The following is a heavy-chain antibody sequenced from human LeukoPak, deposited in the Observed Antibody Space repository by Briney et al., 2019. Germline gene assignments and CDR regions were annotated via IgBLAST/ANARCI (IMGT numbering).Heavy chain of an antibody. V-gene: IGHV4-34*01. CDR3: ARVGSGRILQNPLTMVRGVLYYLDY. D-gene: IGHD3-10*01. Sequence: SETLSLTCAVYGGSFSGYYWSWIRQPPGKGLEWIGEINHSGSTNYNPSLKSRVTISVDTSKNQFSLKLSSVTAADTAVYYCARVGSGRILQNPLTMVRGVLYYLDYWGQGTLVTVSS. CDR1: GGSFSGYY. CDR2: INHSGST. J-gene: IGHJ4*02.